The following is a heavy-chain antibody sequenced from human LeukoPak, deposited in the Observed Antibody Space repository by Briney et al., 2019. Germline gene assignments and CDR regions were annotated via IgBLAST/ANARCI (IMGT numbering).Heavy chain of an antibody. CDR3: AKDSPYGDSYFDY. D-gene: IGHD4-17*01. V-gene: IGHV3-23*01. CDR1: GFTSSSYA. Sequence: GGSLRLSCAASGFTSSSYAMSCVRHAPGKGREWDSAISGSGGSTYYADSVKGRFTISRDNSKNTLYLQMNSLRAEDTAVYYCAKDSPYGDSYFDYWGQGTLVTVSS. J-gene: IGHJ4*02. CDR2: ISGSGGST.